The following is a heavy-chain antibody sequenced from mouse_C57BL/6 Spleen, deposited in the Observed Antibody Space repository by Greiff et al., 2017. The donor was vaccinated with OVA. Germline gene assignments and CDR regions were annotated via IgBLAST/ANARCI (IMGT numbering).Heavy chain of an antibody. Sequence: EVQVVESGGGLVKPGGSLKLSCAASGFTFSDYGMHWVRQAPEKGLEWVAYISSGSSTIYYADTVKGRFTISRDNAKNTLFLQMTSLRYEDAAMYYCARDYGSSSFAYWGQGTLVTVSA. CDR3: ARDYGSSSFAY. J-gene: IGHJ3*01. CDR2: ISSGSSTI. V-gene: IGHV5-17*01. D-gene: IGHD1-1*01. CDR1: GFTFSDYG.